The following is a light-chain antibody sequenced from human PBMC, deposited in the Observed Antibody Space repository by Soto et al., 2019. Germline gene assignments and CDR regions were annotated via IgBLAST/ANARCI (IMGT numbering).Light chain of an antibody. V-gene: IGLV1-44*01. CDR1: SSNIGSTT. CDR2: SNN. CDR3: AAWDDRLNAYV. Sequence: QSVLTQPPSASGTPGQRVTISCSGSSSNIGSTTVNWYQQLPGTAPKLLIYSNNQRPSGVPDRISGSKSDTSASLAISGLQSEDEADYYCAAWDDRLNAYVFGTGTKATVL. J-gene: IGLJ1*01.